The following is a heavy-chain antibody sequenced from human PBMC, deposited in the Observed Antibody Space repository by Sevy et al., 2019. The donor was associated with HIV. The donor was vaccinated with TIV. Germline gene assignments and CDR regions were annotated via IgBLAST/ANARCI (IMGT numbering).Heavy chain of an antibody. CDR1: GGSISSSSYY. CDR2: VYYTGNT. V-gene: IGHV4-39*01. Sequence: SETLSLTCTVSGGSISSSSYYWGWIRQPPGKGLEWIGSVYYTGNTYYNPSLKSRVTISVDTSKNQFSLRLSSVTAADTAVYYCAKFDYGGYVNYFDSWGQGTLVTVSS. CDR3: AKFDYGGYVNYFDS. J-gene: IGHJ4*02. D-gene: IGHD4-17*01.